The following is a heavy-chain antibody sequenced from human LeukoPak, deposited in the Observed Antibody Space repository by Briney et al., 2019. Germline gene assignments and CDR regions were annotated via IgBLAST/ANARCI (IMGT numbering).Heavy chain of an antibody. CDR2: IYYSGST. CDR3: ARGKYYYYYYYMDV. J-gene: IGHJ6*03. CDR1: GGSISSYY. Sequence: SETLSLTCTVSGGSISSYYWSWIRQPPGKGLEWIGYIYYSGSTNYNPSLKSRVTISVDTSKNQFSLKLSSVTAADTAVYYCARGKYYYYYYYMDVWGKGTTVTISS. V-gene: IGHV4-59*01.